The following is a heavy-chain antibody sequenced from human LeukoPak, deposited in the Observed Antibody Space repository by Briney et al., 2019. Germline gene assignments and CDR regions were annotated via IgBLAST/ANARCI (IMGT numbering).Heavy chain of an antibody. V-gene: IGHV3-23*01. CDR1: GFTFSSYA. CDR3: AKEGGFRGDTKPSDY. D-gene: IGHD3-10*01. J-gene: IGHJ4*02. CDR2: ISGSGGST. Sequence: GGSLRLSCAASGFTFSSYAVSWVRQAPGKGLEWVSAISGSGGSTYYADSVKGRFTISRDNSKNTLYLQMNSLRAEDTAVYYCAKEGGFRGDTKPSDYWGQGTLVTVSS.